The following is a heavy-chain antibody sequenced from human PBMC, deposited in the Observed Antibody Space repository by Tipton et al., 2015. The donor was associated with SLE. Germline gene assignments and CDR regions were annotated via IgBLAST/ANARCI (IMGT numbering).Heavy chain of an antibody. V-gene: IGHV4-38-2*02. CDR3: ARGGRGAFDV. Sequence: GLVKPSETLSLTCTVSGDSISPYYWDWIRQPPGKGLEWIGTIYHSGNTYYNPSLKSRLTISVDTSKNQFSLTLSSVTAADTAVYYCARGGRGAFDVWGQGTMVTVSS. CDR1: GDSISPYY. CDR2: IYHSGNT. J-gene: IGHJ3*01.